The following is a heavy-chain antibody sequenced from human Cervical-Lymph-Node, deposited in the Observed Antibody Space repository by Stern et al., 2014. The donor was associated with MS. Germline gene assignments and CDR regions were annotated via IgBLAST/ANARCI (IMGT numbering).Heavy chain of an antibody. CDR1: GGSITNRDY. V-gene: IGHV4-39*02. Sequence: QLQLQESGPGLVKPSETLSLTCTVSGGSITNRDYWGWIRQSPGKGLEWIGSVYYSGITYYRTSLKSRATISRDTSKTHFSLKLTSVTATDTAVYFCARGVTAVTNYVPNWCFDLWGRGTLVTVSS. D-gene: IGHD4-11*01. CDR2: VYYSGIT. CDR3: ARGVTAVTNYVPNWCFDL. J-gene: IGHJ2*01.